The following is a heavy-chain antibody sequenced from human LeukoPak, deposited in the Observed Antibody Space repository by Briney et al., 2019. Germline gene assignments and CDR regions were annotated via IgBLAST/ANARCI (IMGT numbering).Heavy chain of an antibody. CDR1: GGTFSSYA. V-gene: IGHV1-69*13. J-gene: IGHJ4*02. CDR3: ARAAGTIFVTHSPMRWDLDY. Sequence: GASVKVSCKASGGTFSSYAISWVRQAPGQGLEWMGGIIPIFGTANYAQKFQGRVTITADESTSTAYMGLSSLRSEDTAVYYCARAAGTIFVTHSPMRWDLDYWGQGTLVTVSS. CDR2: IIPIFGTA. D-gene: IGHD3-9*01.